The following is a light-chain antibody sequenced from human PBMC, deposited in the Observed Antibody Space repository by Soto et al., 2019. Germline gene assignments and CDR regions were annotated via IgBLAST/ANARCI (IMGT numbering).Light chain of an antibody. CDR2: DAS. CDR3: QQFDSLPYT. CDR1: QDINDR. J-gene: IGKJ2*01. Sequence: DIQMTQSASSLSASVGDRVIITCQASQDINDRLNWYQQKPGKAPKILISDASSLETGVPSRFSGDGSGTDFTLTINNLQPEDFATYHCQQFDSLPYTFGQGTSLEI. V-gene: IGKV1-33*01.